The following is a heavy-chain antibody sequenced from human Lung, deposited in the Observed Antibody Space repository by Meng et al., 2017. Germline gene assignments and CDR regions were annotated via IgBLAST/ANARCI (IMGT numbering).Heavy chain of an antibody. CDR2: ISSSGSTI. V-gene: IGHV3-11*04. Sequence: GESLKISCAAPGFTFSDYYMSWIRQAPGKGLEWISYISSSGSTIYYADSVKGRFTISRDNAKNSLYLQMNSLRAEDTAVYYCARDLAVGYYYDSSGYTPPDYWGQGTLVTVSS. J-gene: IGHJ4*02. CDR3: ARDLAVGYYYDSSGYTPPDY. CDR1: GFTFSDYY. D-gene: IGHD3-22*01.